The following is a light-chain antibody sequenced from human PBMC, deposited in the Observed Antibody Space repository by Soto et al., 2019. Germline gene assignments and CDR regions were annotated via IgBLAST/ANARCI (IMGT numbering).Light chain of an antibody. J-gene: IGKJ1*01. CDR2: DAS. CDR3: QQYNSYSST. V-gene: IGKV1-5*01. Sequence: DIQMTQSPSTLSASVGDRVTITCRASQSISSWLAWYQQKPGKAPKLLIYDASSLESGVPSRFSGSGSGTEFNLTISSLQPDDFETYYCQQYNSYSSTFGQGTKVEIK. CDR1: QSISSW.